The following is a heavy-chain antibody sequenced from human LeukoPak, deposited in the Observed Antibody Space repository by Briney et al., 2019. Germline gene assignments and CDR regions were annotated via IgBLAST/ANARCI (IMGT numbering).Heavy chain of an antibody. Sequence: GASVKVSCKASGYTLNSYGISWVRQAPGQGLEWMGWISGYNGNTNYAQKLQGRVTMTTDTSTSTAYMELRSLRSDDTAVYYCAINLAVAGKENYWGQGTLVTVSS. CDR3: AINLAVAGKENY. J-gene: IGHJ4*02. V-gene: IGHV1-18*01. CDR1: GYTLNSYG. CDR2: ISGYNGNT. D-gene: IGHD6-19*01.